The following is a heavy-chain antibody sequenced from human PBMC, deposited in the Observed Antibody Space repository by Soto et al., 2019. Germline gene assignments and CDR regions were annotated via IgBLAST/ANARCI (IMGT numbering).Heavy chain of an antibody. Sequence: GGSLRLSCAASGFTFSSYAMHWVRQAPGKGLEWVAVISYDGSNKYYADSVKGRSTISRDNSKNTLYLQMNSLRAEDTAVYYCARDLLSRDMAAAVYYFDYWGQGTLVTVSS. CDR1: GFTFSSYA. D-gene: IGHD6-13*01. V-gene: IGHV3-30-3*01. CDR2: ISYDGSNK. J-gene: IGHJ4*02. CDR3: ARDLLSRDMAAAVYYFDY.